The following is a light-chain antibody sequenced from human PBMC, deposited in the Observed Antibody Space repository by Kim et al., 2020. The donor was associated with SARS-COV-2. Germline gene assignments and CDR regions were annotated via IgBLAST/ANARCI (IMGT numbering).Light chain of an antibody. CDR1: SGSIASTY. V-gene: IGLV6-57*03. J-gene: IGLJ3*02. Sequence: GKTVTIACTRGSGSIASTYVQWYQQRPGSAPTTVIYEDNQRPSGVPDRFSGSIDSSSNSASLTISGLKTEDEADYYCQSYDSSTWVFGGGTQLTVL. CDR2: EDN. CDR3: QSYDSSTWV.